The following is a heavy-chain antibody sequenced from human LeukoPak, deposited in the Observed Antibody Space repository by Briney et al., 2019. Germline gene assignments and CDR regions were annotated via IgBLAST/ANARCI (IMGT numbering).Heavy chain of an antibody. Sequence: GGSLRLSCAASGFTVSSNYMSWVRQAPGKGLEWVSVIYSGGSTYYADSVKGRFTISRDNSKNTLYLQMNSLRAEDTAVYYCAKGHSYYYMDVWGKGTTVTVSS. CDR2: IYSGGST. V-gene: IGHV3-66*01. CDR1: GFTVSSNY. J-gene: IGHJ6*03. CDR3: AKGHSYYYMDV.